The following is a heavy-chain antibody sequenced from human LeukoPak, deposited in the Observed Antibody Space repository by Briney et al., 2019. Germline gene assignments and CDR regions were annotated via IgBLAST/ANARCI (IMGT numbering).Heavy chain of an antibody. V-gene: IGHV1-18*01. CDR2: ISTYNGNT. CDR1: GYSFVHYG. D-gene: IGHD3-3*01. Sequence: GASVKVSCKASGYSFVHYGISWVRQAPGQGPEWMGWISTYNGNTKYAEKLQGRVTMTTDTSTSTAYMELRSLRSDDTAVYYCARDRPSYYDFWSGYYTSDPWRAFDIWGQGTMVTVSS. J-gene: IGHJ3*02. CDR3: ARDRPSYYDFWSGYYTSDPWRAFDI.